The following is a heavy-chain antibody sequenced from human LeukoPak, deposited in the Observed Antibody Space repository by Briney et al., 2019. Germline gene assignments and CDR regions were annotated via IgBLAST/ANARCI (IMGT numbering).Heavy chain of an antibody. D-gene: IGHD5-18*01. CDR2: IIPIFGTA. V-gene: IGHV1-69*13. Sequence: GASVKVSCKASGGTFSSYAISWVRQAPGQGLEWMGGIIPIFGTANYAQKFQGRVTITADESTSTAYMELSSLRSEDTAVYYCARSSYGYNWFDPWGQGTLVTVSS. CDR1: GGTFSSYA. CDR3: ARSSYGYNWFDP. J-gene: IGHJ5*02.